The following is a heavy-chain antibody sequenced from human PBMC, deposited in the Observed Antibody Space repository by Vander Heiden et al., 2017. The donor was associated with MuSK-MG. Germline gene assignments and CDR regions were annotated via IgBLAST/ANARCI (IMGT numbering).Heavy chain of an antibody. CDR1: GGSISSGGYS. V-gene: IGHV4-30-2*01. J-gene: IGHJ4*02. Sequence: QLQLQESCSGLVKPSQTLSLTCAVSGGSISSGGYSWSWIRQPPGKGLEWIGYIYHSGSTYYNPSLKSRVTISVDRSKNQFSLKLSSVTAADTAVYYCARVAEGYYFDYWGQGTLVTVSS. CDR3: ARVAEGYYFDY. CDR2: IYHSGST. D-gene: IGHD6-19*01.